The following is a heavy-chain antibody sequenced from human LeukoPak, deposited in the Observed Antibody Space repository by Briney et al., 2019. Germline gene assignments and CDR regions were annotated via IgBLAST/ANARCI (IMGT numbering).Heavy chain of an antibody. D-gene: IGHD3-10*01. V-gene: IGHV4-34*01. CDR1: GGSFSGYY. CDR3: AAWGITMVRGVVGGLNY. J-gene: IGHJ4*02. CDR2: INHSGST. Sequence: SETLSLTCAVYGGSFSGYYWSWIRQPPGKGLEWIGEINHSGSTNYNPSLKSRVTISVDTSKNQFSLKLSSVTAADTAVYYCAAWGITMVRGVVGGLNYWGQGTLVTVSS.